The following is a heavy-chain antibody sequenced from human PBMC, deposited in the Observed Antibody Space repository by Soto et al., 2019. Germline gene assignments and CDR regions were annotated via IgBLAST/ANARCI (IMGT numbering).Heavy chain of an antibody. CDR2: ISSNGDNT. D-gene: IGHD6-19*01. V-gene: IGHV3-64*01. CDR1: GFTFSSYA. CDR3: ARARYSSDWLPFEY. Sequence: GSLRLSCAASGFTFSSYAIHWVRQAPGKGLEFVSAISSNGDNTYYANSVKGRFTISRDSSKNTLYLQMGSLRAEDMAVYYCARARYSSDWLPFEYWGQGTLVTVSS. J-gene: IGHJ4*02.